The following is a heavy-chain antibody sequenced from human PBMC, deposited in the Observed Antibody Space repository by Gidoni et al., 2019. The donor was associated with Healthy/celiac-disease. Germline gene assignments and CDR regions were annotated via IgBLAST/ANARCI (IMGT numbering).Heavy chain of an antibody. J-gene: IGHJ4*02. CDR3: ARVRRLGELSLGY. CDR2: ISSSSIYI. D-gene: IGHD3-16*02. Sequence: EVQLVESGGGLVKPGGYVRTSWDASVLTVSCYSMKWVRQAPGKGLEWFSSISSSSIYIYYAESVKGRFTISRDNAKKALYLQMNSRRAEDTAVYYCARVRRLGELSLGYWGQGTLVTVSS. V-gene: IGHV3-21*01. CDR1: VLTVSCYS.